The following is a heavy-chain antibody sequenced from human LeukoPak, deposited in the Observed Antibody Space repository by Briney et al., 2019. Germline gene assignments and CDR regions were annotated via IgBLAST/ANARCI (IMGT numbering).Heavy chain of an antibody. Sequence: GGSLRLSCAASGFTFSSYGMHWVRQAPGKGLEWVAVISDDGSNKYYADSVKGRFTISRDNSKNTLYLQMNSLRAEDTAVYYCANGRYGDPHFDYWGQGTLVTVSS. D-gene: IGHD4-17*01. CDR3: ANGRYGDPHFDY. J-gene: IGHJ4*02. V-gene: IGHV3-30*18. CDR1: GFTFSSYG. CDR2: ISDDGSNK.